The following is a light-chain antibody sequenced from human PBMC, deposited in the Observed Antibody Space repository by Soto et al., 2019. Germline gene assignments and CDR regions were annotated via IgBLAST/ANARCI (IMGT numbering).Light chain of an antibody. Sequence: QSALTQPASVSGSPGQSITISCTGTSRDVGGYNSVSWYQQHPGKAPKLMIYEVTNRPSGVSNRFSGSKSGNTASLTISGLQAEDEADYYCSSYTSSSSRVFGTGTKLTVL. CDR3: SSYTSSSSRV. CDR1: SRDVGGYNS. CDR2: EVT. V-gene: IGLV2-14*01. J-gene: IGLJ1*01.